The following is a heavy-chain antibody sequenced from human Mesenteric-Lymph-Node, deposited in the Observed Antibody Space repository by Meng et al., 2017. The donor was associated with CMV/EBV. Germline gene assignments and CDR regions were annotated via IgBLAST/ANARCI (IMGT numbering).Heavy chain of an antibody. CDR1: GFTFSSYA. V-gene: IGHV3-23*01. CDR2: ISGSGGST. D-gene: IGHD3-10*01. Sequence: GESLKISCAASGFTFSSYAMSWVRQAPGKGLEWVSAISGSGGSTYYADSVKGRFTISRDNSKNTLYLQMNSLRAEDTAVYYCAKDRYSSRGVTFDYWGQGTLVTVSS. J-gene: IGHJ4*02. CDR3: AKDRYSSRGVTFDY.